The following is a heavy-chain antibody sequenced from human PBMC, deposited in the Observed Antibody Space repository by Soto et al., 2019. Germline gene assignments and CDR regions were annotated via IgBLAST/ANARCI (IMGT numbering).Heavy chain of an antibody. CDR3: ARRGCTNGVCPTRWAFDI. CDR1: GGSISSYY. CDR2: IYYSGST. J-gene: IGHJ3*02. Sequence: SETLSLTCTVSGGSISSYYWSWIRQPPGKGLEWIGYIYYSGSTNYNPSLKSRVTISVDTSKNQFSLKLSSVTAADTAVYYCARRGCTNGVCPTRWAFDIWGQGTMVTVSS. D-gene: IGHD2-8*01. V-gene: IGHV4-59*08.